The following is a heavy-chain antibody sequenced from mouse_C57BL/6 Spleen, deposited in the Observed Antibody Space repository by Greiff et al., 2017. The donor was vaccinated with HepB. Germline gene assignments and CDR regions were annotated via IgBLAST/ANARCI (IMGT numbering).Heavy chain of an antibody. V-gene: IGHV1-82*01. J-gene: IGHJ1*03. Sequence: QVQLQQSGPELVKPGASVKISCKASGYAFSSSWMNWVKQRPGKGLEWIGRIYPGDGDTNYNGKFKGKATLTADKSSSTAYMQLSSLTSEDSAVYFCAITTVVEGYFDVWGTGTTVTVSS. D-gene: IGHD1-1*01. CDR1: GYAFSSSW. CDR2: IYPGDGDT. CDR3: AITTVVEGYFDV.